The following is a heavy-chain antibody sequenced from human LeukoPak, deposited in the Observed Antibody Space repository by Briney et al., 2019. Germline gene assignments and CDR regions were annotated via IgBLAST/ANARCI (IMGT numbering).Heavy chain of an antibody. Sequence: SETLSLTCTVFGGSISSYYWSWIRKPPGKGLEWIGYIYNSGITNKNPSLKSRVTISVDTSKNQFSLKLSSVTAADTAVYYCARGYSGHFDYWGQGTLVTVSS. D-gene: IGHD5-12*01. J-gene: IGHJ4*02. CDR1: GGSISSYY. CDR2: IYNSGIT. V-gene: IGHV4-59*12. CDR3: ARGYSGHFDY.